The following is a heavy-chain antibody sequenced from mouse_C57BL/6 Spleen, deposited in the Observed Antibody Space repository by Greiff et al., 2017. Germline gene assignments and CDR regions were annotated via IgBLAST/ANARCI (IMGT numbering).Heavy chain of an antibody. CDR1: GYAFSSSW. J-gene: IGHJ3*01. CDR2: IYPGDGDT. CDR3: ARIDYDEAWFAC. Sequence: QVQLQQSGPELVKPGASVKISCKASGYAFSSSWMNWVKQRPGKGLEWIGRIYPGDGDTNYNGKFKGKATLTADKSSSTAYMQLSSLTSEDSAVYFCARIDYDEAWFACWGQGTLVTVSA. V-gene: IGHV1-82*01. D-gene: IGHD2-4*01.